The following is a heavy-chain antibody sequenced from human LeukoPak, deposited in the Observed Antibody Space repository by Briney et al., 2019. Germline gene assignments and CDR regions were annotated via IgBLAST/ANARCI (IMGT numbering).Heavy chain of an antibody. CDR1: GFTFRSHW. D-gene: IGHD6-19*01. CDR3: VRSLYSSRTDY. V-gene: IGHV3-74*01. Sequence: GGSLRLSCAASGFTFRSHWMHWVRQVPGEGLVWVSRINSDGSSTSYADSVKGRFTISRDNAKNTLYLQMNSLRDEDTAVYYCVRSLYSSRTDYWGQGTLVTVSS. J-gene: IGHJ4*02. CDR2: INSDGSST.